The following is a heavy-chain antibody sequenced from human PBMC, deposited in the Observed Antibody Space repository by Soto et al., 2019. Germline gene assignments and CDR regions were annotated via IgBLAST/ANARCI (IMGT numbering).Heavy chain of an antibody. CDR2: ISPNSGGS. J-gene: IGHJ3*02. CDR1: GYSLTDYY. D-gene: IGHD2-2*01. Sequence: ASVKVSCKASGYSLTDYYLHWVRQAPGQGLEWMGWISPNSGGSNYAQTFQGRVTMTRDTSISTAYMELSSLSSDDTALYYCAKEYCTSNSCPAFDIWGKGTMVTVSS. V-gene: IGHV1-2*02. CDR3: AKEYCTSNSCPAFDI.